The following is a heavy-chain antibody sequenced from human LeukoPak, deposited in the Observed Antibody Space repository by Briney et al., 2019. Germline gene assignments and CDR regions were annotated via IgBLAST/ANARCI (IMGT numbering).Heavy chain of an antibody. J-gene: IGHJ3*02. Sequence: GASVKVSCKASGYTFTSYGISWVRQAPGQGLEWMGWISAYNGNTNYAQKLQGRVTMTTDTSTSTAYMELRSLRSDDTAVYYCARGRSVVGARDAFDIWGQGTMVTVSS. V-gene: IGHV1-18*01. CDR3: ARGRSVVGARDAFDI. D-gene: IGHD1-26*01. CDR2: ISAYNGNT. CDR1: GYTFTSYG.